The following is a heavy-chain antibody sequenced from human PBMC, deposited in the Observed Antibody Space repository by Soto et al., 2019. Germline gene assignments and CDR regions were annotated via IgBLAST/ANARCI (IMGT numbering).Heavy chain of an antibody. CDR3: ARLMHYSHAGYSSHSYFDM. CDR1: GYTFTDYF. V-gene: IGHV1-2*02. CDR2: SNSFGGGA. D-gene: IGHD3-9*01. J-gene: IGHJ4*02. Sequence: ASVKVSCPASGYTFTDYFIPWVRQATGQGLEWIGWSNSFGGGADLPEKFQGRVTMTGDTSISTAYMKVSSMRSGDTAVFYFARLMHYSHAGYSSHSYFDMWGQGTLVTVSS.